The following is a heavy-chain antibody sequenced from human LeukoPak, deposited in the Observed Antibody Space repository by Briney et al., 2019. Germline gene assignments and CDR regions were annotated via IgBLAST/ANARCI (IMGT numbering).Heavy chain of an antibody. Sequence: PSQTLSLTCTVSGGSISSGDYYWSWIRQPPGKGLEWIRYIYYSGSTYYNPSLKSRVTISVDTSKNQFSLKLSSVTAADTAVYYCAREVSRWPYYFDYWGQGTVVTVPS. CDR1: GGSISSGDYY. D-gene: IGHD4-23*01. J-gene: IGHJ4*02. V-gene: IGHV4-30-4*01. CDR2: IYYSGST. CDR3: AREVSRWPYYFDY.